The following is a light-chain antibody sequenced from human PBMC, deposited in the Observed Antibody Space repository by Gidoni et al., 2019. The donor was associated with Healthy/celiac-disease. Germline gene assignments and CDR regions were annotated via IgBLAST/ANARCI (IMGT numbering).Light chain of an antibody. V-gene: IGKV1-39*01. CDR3: QQSYSTPLT. CDR2: AAS. Sequence: DIQMTQSPSSLSASVGDRVTITCRASQSISSYLNWYQQKPGKAPNLLIYAASSLQSGVPSRFSGSGSGTDFTLTISSLQPEDFATYYCQQSYSTPLTFGGXTKVESK. J-gene: IGKJ4*01. CDR1: QSISSY.